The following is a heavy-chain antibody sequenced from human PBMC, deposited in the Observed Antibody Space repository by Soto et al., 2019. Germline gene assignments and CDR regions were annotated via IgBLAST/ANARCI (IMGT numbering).Heavy chain of an antibody. CDR2: ISHTGST. V-gene: IGHV4-30-2*01. CDR3: ASGVAMYLVTWFDP. D-gene: IGHD2-2*01. J-gene: IGHJ5*02. CDR1: GGSITSGNSYS. Sequence: QLQLQASGSGLVKPSQTLSLTCAVSGGSITSGNSYSWSWIRQPPGKGLSWIGSISHTGSTSYNPSLKGRVTMSVDKSKNHLSLNLASVTAADMAVYYCASGVAMYLVTWFDPWGQGTLVIVSS.